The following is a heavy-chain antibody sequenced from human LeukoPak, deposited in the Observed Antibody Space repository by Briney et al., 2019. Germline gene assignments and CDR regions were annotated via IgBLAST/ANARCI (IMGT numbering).Heavy chain of an antibody. J-gene: IGHJ4*02. D-gene: IGHD6-19*01. Sequence: SETLSLTCTVSAGSITNYFWTWVRQSPGKGLEWIGYIRYNGGSDSNPSLKSRVTISLDTWNNQFSLRLTSVTAEDTAAYYCAGGELAGTGYWGQGTLVTVSS. CDR3: AGGELAGTGY. CDR1: AGSITNYF. V-gene: IGHV4-59*03. CDR2: IRYNGGS.